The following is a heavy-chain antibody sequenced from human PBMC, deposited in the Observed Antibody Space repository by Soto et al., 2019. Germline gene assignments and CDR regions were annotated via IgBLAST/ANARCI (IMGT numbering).Heavy chain of an antibody. V-gene: IGHV4-30-2*01. D-gene: IGHD4-17*01. CDR1: GGSITSGGYS. J-gene: IGHJ6*02. Sequence: QLQLQESGSGLVKPSQTLSLTCAVSGGSITSGGYSWSWIRQPPGKGLEWIGYIYHSGSTYYNPSLKSRVTISVDRSKNQFSLKLSSVTAADTAVYYCARAHYGDYGYGMDVWGQGTTVTVSS. CDR3: ARAHYGDYGYGMDV. CDR2: IYHSGST.